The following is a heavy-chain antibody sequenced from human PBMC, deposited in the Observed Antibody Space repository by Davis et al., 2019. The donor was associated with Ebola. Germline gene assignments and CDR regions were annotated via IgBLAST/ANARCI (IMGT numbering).Heavy chain of an antibody. Sequence: GESLKISCKGSGYYFTSYWISWVRQMPGRDLEWMGRIDPSDSNTNYSPSFQGHVTISVDKSISTVYLQWSSLKASDTAMYYCAKQESLYGSSDYWGQGTLVTVSS. CDR2: IDPSDSNT. D-gene: IGHD3-22*01. CDR1: GYYFTSYW. CDR3: AKQESLYGSSDY. V-gene: IGHV5-10-1*01. J-gene: IGHJ4*02.